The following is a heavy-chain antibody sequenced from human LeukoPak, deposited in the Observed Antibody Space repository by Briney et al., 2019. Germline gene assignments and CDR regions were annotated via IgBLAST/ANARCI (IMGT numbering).Heavy chain of an antibody. CDR1: GVSISGYY. J-gene: IGHJ4*02. V-gene: IGHV4-34*01. D-gene: IGHD6-19*01. CDR3: AREWDVAGPDY. CDR2: INHSGST. Sequence: ASETLSLTCAVYGVSISGYYWSWIRQPPGKGLEWIGEINHSGSTNYNPSFKSRVTISVDTSENQFSLKLSSVTAADTAVYYCAREWDVAGPDYWGQGTLVTVSS.